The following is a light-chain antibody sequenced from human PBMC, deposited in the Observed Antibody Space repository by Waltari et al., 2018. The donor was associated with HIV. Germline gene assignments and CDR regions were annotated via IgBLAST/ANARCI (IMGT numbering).Light chain of an antibody. CDR2: GVS. CDR1: GSDIGLYDL. V-gene: IGLV2-14*01. Sequence: QSALTQPASLSGSPGQSITITCSGTGSDIGLYDLVSWYRQEPGKAPRLLIYGVSNRPSEISRRFSGSKARTTASLTISALQADDEGYYYCSAYTMSGSLVFGGGTKLTVL. J-gene: IGLJ2*01. CDR3: SAYTMSGSLV.